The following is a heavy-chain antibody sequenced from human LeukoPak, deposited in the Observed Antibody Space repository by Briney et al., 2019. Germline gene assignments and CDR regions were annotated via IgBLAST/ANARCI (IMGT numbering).Heavy chain of an antibody. D-gene: IGHD1-26*01. V-gene: IGHV4-39*01. J-gene: IGHJ4*02. CDR3: ARHVLEGATFFNY. CDR2: IYCSGST. Sequence: SETLSLTCTVSGGSISSSSYYWGWIRQPPGKGLEWIGSIYCSGSTYYNPSLKSRVTISVDTSKNQFSLKLSSVTAADTAVYYCARHVLEGATFFNYWGQGTLVTVSS. CDR1: GGSISSSSYY.